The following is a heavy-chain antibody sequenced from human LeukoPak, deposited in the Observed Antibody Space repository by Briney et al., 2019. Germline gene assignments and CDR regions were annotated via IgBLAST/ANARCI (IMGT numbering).Heavy chain of an antibody. V-gene: IGHV3-53*01. J-gene: IGHJ3*02. CDR1: GFTVSSNY. CDR3: AKSIAAAGIGWDAFDI. D-gene: IGHD6-13*01. CDR2: IYSDGST. Sequence: GGSLRLSCAASGFTVSSNYMSWVRQAPGKGLEWVSVIYSDGSTYYADSVKGRFTISRDNSKNTLYLQMNSLRAEDTAVYYCAKSIAAAGIGWDAFDIWGQGTMVTVSS.